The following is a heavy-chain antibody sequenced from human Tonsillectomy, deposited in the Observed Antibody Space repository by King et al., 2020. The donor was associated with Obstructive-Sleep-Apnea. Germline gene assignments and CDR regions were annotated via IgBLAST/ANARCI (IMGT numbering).Heavy chain of an antibody. CDR3: TREYCPVAVARTWTLDY. J-gene: IGHJ4*02. V-gene: IGHV3-49*03. Sequence: VQLVESGGGLVQPGLSLRLSCTASGFTFGDYAMSWFRQAPGKGLEWVGFIRSKAYGGTTEYAASVKGRFTISRDDSKSIAYLQMNSLKTEDTDVYYCTREYCPVAVARTWTLDYWGQGTMVTVSS. CDR1: GFTFGDYA. D-gene: IGHD6-19*01. CDR2: IRSKAYGGTT.